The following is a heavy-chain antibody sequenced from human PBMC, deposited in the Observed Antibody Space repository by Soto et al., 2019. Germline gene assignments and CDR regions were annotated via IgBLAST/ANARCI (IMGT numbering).Heavy chain of an antibody. Sequence: QVQLVQSGAEVKKPGASVKVSCKASGYTFTSYGISWVRQAPGQGLEWMGWISAYNGNTNYAQKLQGRVTMTTDPSTSTAYMELRSLRSDDTAVYYCARARPQLERPPDFDYWGQGTLVTVSS. CDR1: GYTFTSYG. CDR3: ARARPQLERPPDFDY. J-gene: IGHJ4*02. V-gene: IGHV1-18*01. CDR2: ISAYNGNT. D-gene: IGHD1-1*01.